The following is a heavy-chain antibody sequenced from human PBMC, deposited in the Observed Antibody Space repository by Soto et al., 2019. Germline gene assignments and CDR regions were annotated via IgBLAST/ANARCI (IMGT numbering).Heavy chain of an antibody. V-gene: IGHV1-69*13. J-gene: IGHJ6*02. CDR1: GGTFSSYA. Sequence: SVKVSCKASGGTFSSYAISWVRQAPGQGLEWMGGIIPIFGTANYAQKFQGRVTITADESTSTAYMELSSLRSEDTAVYYCARAPIPDYDILTGYPIRNYYYYGMDVWGQGTTVTVSS. CDR2: IIPIFGTA. D-gene: IGHD3-9*01. CDR3: ARAPIPDYDILTGYPIRNYYYYGMDV.